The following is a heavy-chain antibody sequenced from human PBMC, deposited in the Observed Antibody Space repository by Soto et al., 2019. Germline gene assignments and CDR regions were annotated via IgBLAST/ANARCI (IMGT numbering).Heavy chain of an antibody. Sequence: QVQLVESGGGVVQPGRSLRLSCAASGFTFSSYGMHWVRQAPGKGLEWVAVIWYDGSNKYYADSVKGRFTISRDNSKNTLYLQMNSLRAEDTAVYYCARDGQWLSQPNYYFDYWGQGTLVTVSS. J-gene: IGHJ4*02. D-gene: IGHD6-19*01. V-gene: IGHV3-33*01. CDR2: IWYDGSNK. CDR1: GFTFSSYG. CDR3: ARDGQWLSQPNYYFDY.